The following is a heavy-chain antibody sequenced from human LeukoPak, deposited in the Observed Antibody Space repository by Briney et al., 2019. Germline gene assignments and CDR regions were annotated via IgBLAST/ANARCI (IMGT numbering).Heavy chain of an antibody. CDR3: AKVNYYDSSGYYVWARDYYYGMDV. V-gene: IGHV3-30*18. CDR2: ISYDGSNK. D-gene: IGHD3-22*01. Sequence: GGSLRLSCAASGFTFSSYGMHWVRQAPGKGLEWVAVISYDGSNKYYADSVKGRFTISRDNSKNTLYLQMNSLRAEDTAVYYCAKVNYYDSSGYYVWARDYYYGMDVWGQGTTVTVSS. J-gene: IGHJ6*02. CDR1: GFTFSSYG.